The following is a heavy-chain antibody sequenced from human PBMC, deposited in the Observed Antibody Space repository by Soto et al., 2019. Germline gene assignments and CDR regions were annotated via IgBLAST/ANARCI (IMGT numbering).Heavy chain of an antibody. J-gene: IGHJ5*02. V-gene: IGHV1-8*01. D-gene: IGHD3-16*01. CDR3: ARMETFGSLNWFDP. Sequence: ASVKVSCKASGYSFTNNDVSWVRQATGQGLEWMGWMNPGSGDTGYAQKFQGRVTTTRDISIATAYMELSSLRSDDTAIYYCARMETFGSLNWFDPWGQGNLVTVSS. CDR2: MNPGSGDT. CDR1: GYSFTNND.